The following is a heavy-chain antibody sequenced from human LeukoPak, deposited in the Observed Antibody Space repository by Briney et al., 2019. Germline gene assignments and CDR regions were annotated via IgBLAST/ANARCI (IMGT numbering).Heavy chain of an antibody. V-gene: IGHV3-7*01. Sequence: GGSLRLSCAASGFTFSSYWMSWVRQAPGKGLEWVANIKQDGSEKYYVDSAKGRFTISRDNAKNSLYLQMNSLRAEDTAVYYCARDWYSSSWYPIGYFDYWGQGTLVTVSS. J-gene: IGHJ4*02. CDR3: ARDWYSSSWYPIGYFDY. CDR2: IKQDGSEK. CDR1: GFTFSSYW. D-gene: IGHD6-13*01.